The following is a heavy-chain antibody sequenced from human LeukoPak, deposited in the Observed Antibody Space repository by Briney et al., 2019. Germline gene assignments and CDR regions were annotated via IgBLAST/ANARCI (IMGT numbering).Heavy chain of an antibody. V-gene: IGHV3-33*01. CDR1: GFTFSKYA. CDR2: IWNDGSDE. J-gene: IGHJ3*02. CDR3: AFEIGRSQGAFDI. Sequence: GGSLRLSCAASGFTFSKYAMHWVRQTPGKGLEWVAAIWNDGSDENYADSVNGRFTISSDNSKNTLYLQLNSLRAEDTAVYYCAFEIGRSQGAFDIWGQGTMITVSS. D-gene: IGHD1-26*01.